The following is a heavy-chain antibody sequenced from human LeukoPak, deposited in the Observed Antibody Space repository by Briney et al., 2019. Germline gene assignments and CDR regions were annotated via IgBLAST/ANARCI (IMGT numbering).Heavy chain of an antibody. J-gene: IGHJ4*02. Sequence: SVKVSCKASVGTFSSYAISWVRQAPGQGLEWMGRIIPIFGTANYAQKFQGRVTITTDESTSTAYMELSSLRSEDTAVYYCIYRSSGWHDYWGQGTLVTVSS. D-gene: IGHD6-19*01. CDR3: IYRSSGWHDY. CDR2: IIPIFGTA. V-gene: IGHV1-69*05. CDR1: VGTFSSYA.